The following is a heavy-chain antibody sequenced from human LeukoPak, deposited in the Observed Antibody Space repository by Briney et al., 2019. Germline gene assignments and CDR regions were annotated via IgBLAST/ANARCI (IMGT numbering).Heavy chain of an antibody. V-gene: IGHV3-48*01. CDR3: ARDSAAMARGYYYYYMDV. J-gene: IGHJ6*03. CDR1: GFTFSSYS. D-gene: IGHD5-18*01. Sequence: SGGSLRLSCAASGFTFSSYSMNWVRQAPGKGLEWVSYISSSSSTIYYAGSVKGRFTISRDNAKNSLYLQMNSLRAEDTAVYYCARDSAAMARGYYYYYMDVWGKGTTVTVSS. CDR2: ISSSSSTI.